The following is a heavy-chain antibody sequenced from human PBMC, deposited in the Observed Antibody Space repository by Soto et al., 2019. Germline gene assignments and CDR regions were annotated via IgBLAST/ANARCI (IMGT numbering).Heavy chain of an antibody. CDR2: IYYSGST. V-gene: IGHV4-31*03. D-gene: IGHD3-10*01. CDR1: GGSISSGGYY. J-gene: IGHJ5*02. CDR3: ARGRLLWFGNWFDP. Sequence: QVQLQESGPGLVKPSQTLSLTCTVSGGSISSGGYYWSWIRQHPGKGLEWIGYIYYSGSTYYNPSLKSRVTISEDTSKNQFSLKLSSVTAADTAVYYCARGRLLWFGNWFDPWGQGTLVTVSS.